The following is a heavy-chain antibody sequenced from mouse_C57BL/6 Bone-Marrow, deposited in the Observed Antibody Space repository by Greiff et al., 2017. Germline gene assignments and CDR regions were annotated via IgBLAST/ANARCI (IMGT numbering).Heavy chain of an antibody. CDR1: GYSFTGYF. J-gene: IGHJ2*01. D-gene: IGHD1-1*01. CDR3: ATDYYGSSYLAY. V-gene: IGHV1-20*01. CDR2: INPYNGDT. Sequence: VQLQQSGPELVKPGDSVKISCKASGYSFTGYFMNWVMQSHGKSLEWIGRINPYNGDTFYNQKFKGKATLTVDKSSSTAHMELRSLTSEDSEVYYCATDYYGSSYLAYWGQGTTLTVSS.